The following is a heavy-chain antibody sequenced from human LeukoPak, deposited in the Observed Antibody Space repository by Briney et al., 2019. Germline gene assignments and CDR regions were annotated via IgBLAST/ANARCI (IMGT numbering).Heavy chain of an antibody. CDR1: GGSFSSGSYF. V-gene: IGHV4-61*01. Sequence: SETLSLTCTVSGGSFSSGSYFWTWIRHSPGKRLEYVGYIYDSGRTNYNPSLKSRVTISKDTSKNQFSLKLSSVTAADTAVYYCARDRLGGYSYVYWGQGSLVTVSS. CDR2: IYDSGRT. D-gene: IGHD5-12*01. J-gene: IGHJ4*02. CDR3: ARDRLGGYSYVY.